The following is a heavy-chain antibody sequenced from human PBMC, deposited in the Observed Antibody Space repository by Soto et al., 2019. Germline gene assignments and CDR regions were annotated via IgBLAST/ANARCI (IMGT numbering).Heavy chain of an antibody. CDR2: ISYEGSNR. D-gene: IGHD4-17*01. CDR3: AKDYGDYNFNYGMDV. Sequence: QVQLVESGGGVVQPGGSLRLSCAASGFRFSAYAMHWVRQAPGKGLEWVAVISYEGSNRFYADSVKGRFTVSRDNSKNMVYLQMNSLRGEDTAVYYCAKDYGDYNFNYGMDVWCRGTTVTVCS. V-gene: IGHV3-30*18. J-gene: IGHJ6*01. CDR1: GFRFSAYA.